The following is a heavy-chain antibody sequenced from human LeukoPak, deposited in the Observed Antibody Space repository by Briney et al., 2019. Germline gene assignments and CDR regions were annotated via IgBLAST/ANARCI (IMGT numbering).Heavy chain of an antibody. CDR2: IRSDSRYI. CDR1: GFPVSSFS. Sequence: GGSLRLSCAASGFPVSSFSMNWVRQAPGKGLEWVSSIRSDSRYIEYADSVKGRFTISRDNAKNSLYLQMNSLRAEDTAVYYCAELGITMIGGVWGKGTTVTISS. CDR3: AELGITMIGGV. D-gene: IGHD3-10*02. J-gene: IGHJ6*04. V-gene: IGHV3-21*01.